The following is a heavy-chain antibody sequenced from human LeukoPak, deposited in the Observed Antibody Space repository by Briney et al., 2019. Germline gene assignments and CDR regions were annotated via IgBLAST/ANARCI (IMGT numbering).Heavy chain of an antibody. D-gene: IGHD3-9*01. J-gene: IGHJ4*02. Sequence: SEALSLTCTVSGGSISGYYWSWIRQPPGKGLEWIGNIYDSGSSNYNPSLKSRVTMSLDTSKNQFSLRLTSVTAADTAVYYCARAPNFDILTGYYFDYWGQGTLVTVSS. CDR2: IYDSGSS. V-gene: IGHV4-59*01. CDR3: ARAPNFDILTGYYFDY. CDR1: GGSISGYY.